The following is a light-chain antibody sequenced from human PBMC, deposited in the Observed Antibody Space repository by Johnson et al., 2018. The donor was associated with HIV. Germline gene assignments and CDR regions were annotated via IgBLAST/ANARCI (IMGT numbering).Light chain of an antibody. V-gene: IGLV1-51*02. CDR3: GTWDSSLSASYV. Sequence: QSVLTQPPSVSAAPGQKVTISCSGSSSNIGNNYVSWYQQFPGTAPKLLIYENNKRPSGIPDRFSGSKSGTSATLGLTGVQTGDEADYYCGTWDSSLSASYVFGTGTKVTVL. CDR2: ENN. CDR1: SSNIGNNY. J-gene: IGLJ1*01.